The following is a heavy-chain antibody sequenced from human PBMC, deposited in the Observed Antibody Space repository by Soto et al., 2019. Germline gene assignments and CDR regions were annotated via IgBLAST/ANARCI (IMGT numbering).Heavy chain of an antibody. CDR3: ARQRTTVVTQAYFDH. CDR1: GESISSSSDY. Sequence: SETLPLTCIVSGESISSSSDYCGWIRQPPGKGLEWIGSIYYSGRTYYNPSFKSRVTISIDTSKNQFSLKLSSVTATDTAVYYCARQRTTVVTQAYFDHWGQGALVTVSS. V-gene: IGHV4-39*01. J-gene: IGHJ4*02. CDR2: IYYSGRT. D-gene: IGHD2-21*02.